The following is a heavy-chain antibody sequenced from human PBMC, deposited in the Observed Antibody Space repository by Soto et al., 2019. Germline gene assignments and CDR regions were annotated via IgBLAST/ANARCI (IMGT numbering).Heavy chain of an antibody. J-gene: IGHJ4*02. D-gene: IGHD3-22*01. CDR2: IYYSGST. V-gene: IGHV4-31*03. CDR1: GGSISSGGYY. CDR3: AWALQLNYYDSSGYPLAFDY. Sequence: SETLSLTCTVSGGSISSGGYYWSWIRQHPGKGLERIGYIYYSGSTYYNSSFRSRVTLSVDTSKNQFSLKLSFVIAADTAVYFCAWALQLNYYDSSGYPLAFDYWGQGTLVTVSS.